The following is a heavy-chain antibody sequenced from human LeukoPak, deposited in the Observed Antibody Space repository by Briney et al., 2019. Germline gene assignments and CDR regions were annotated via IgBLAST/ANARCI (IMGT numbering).Heavy chain of an antibody. CDR2: ISYDGSNK. CDR1: GFTFSSHS. CDR3: AKESAVVVPAALNWFDP. J-gene: IGHJ5*02. Sequence: GRSLRLSCAASGFTFSSHSMHWVRQAPGKGLEWVALISYDGSNKYYADSVKGRFTISRDNSKNTLYLQMNSLRAEDTAVYYCAKESAVVVPAALNWFDPWGQGTLVTVSS. D-gene: IGHD2-2*01. V-gene: IGHV3-30*18.